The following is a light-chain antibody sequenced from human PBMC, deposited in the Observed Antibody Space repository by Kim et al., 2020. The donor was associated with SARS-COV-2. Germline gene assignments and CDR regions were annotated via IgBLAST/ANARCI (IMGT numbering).Light chain of an antibody. Sequence: SSELTQDPAVSVALGQTVRITCQGDSLRSYYASWYQQKPGQAPVLVIYGKNSRPSGIPDRFSGSSSGNTASLTITGAQAADEADYYCNSRDSSGAPWVFGGGTKVTVL. V-gene: IGLV3-19*01. CDR2: GKN. CDR3: NSRDSSGAPWV. CDR1: SLRSYY. J-gene: IGLJ3*02.